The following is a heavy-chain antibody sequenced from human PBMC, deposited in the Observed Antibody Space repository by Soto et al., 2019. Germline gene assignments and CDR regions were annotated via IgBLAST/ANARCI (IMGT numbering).Heavy chain of an antibody. CDR2: IYHSGST. CDR1: GGSISSGGYS. Sequence: PSETLSLTCAVSGGSISSGGYSWSWIRQPPGKGLEWIGYIYHSGSTYYNPSLKSRVTISVDRSKNQFSLKLSSVTAADTAVYYCARSYFSYYDPLGASSYGMDVWGQGTTVTVSS. J-gene: IGHJ6*02. V-gene: IGHV4-30-2*01. D-gene: IGHD3-22*01. CDR3: ARSYFSYYDPLGASSYGMDV.